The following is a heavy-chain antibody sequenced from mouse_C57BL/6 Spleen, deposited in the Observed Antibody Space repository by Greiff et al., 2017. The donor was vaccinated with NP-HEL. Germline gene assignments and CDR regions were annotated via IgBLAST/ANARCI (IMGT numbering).Heavy chain of an antibody. J-gene: IGHJ3*01. CDR2: IDPETGGT. CDR3: TRVKRTLGWFAY. Sequence: VQLQQSGAELVRPGASVTLSCKASGYTFTDYEMHWVKQTPLHGLEWIGAIDPETGGTAYNQKFKGKAILTADKSSSTAYMELRSLISEDSAVYYCTRVKRTLGWFAYWGQGTLVTVSA. D-gene: IGHD2-13*01. CDR1: GYTFTDYE. V-gene: IGHV1-15*01.